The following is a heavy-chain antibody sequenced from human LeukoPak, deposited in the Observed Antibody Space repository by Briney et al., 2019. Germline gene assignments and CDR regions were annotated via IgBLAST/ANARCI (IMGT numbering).Heavy chain of an antibody. J-gene: IGHJ4*02. V-gene: IGHV1-2*06. CDR3: ARLYGSGSYYNFHYFDY. D-gene: IGHD3-10*01. CDR2: INPNSGGT. CDR1: GDTFTGYY. Sequence: ASVKVSCKASGDTFTGYYIHWVRQAPGQGLEWMGRINPNSGGTNYAQKFQGRVTMTRDTSISTAYMELSRLRSDDTAVYYCARLYGSGSYYNFHYFDYWGQGTLVTVSS.